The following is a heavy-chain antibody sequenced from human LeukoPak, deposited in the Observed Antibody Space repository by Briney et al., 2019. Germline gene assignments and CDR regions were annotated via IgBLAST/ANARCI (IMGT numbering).Heavy chain of an antibody. Sequence: ASVKVSCKASGYTFTSYGISWVRQAPGQGLEWMGWISAYSGNTNYAQKLQGRVTMTTDTSTSTAYMELRSLRSDDTAVYYCARGTETHYYDSSGQASVYWGQGTLVTVSS. V-gene: IGHV1-18*01. D-gene: IGHD3-22*01. J-gene: IGHJ4*02. CDR3: ARGTETHYYDSSGQASVY. CDR2: ISAYSGNT. CDR1: GYTFTSYG.